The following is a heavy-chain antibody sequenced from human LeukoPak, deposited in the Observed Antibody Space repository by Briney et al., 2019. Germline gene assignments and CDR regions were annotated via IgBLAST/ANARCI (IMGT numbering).Heavy chain of an antibody. CDR2: ISSSSVHK. CDR1: GFTFSSYS. CDR3: AREFYFDY. Sequence: GGSLRLSCAASGFTFSSYSINWVRQAPGKGLEWASSISSSSVHKYYADSVKGRFTISRDNAKNSLYLQMNSLRAEDTAIYYCAREFYFDYWGQGTLVTVSS. V-gene: IGHV3-21*01. J-gene: IGHJ4*02.